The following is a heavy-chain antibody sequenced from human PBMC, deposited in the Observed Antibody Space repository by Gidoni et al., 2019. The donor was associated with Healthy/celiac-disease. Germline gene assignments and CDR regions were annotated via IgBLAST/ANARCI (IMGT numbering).Heavy chain of an antibody. J-gene: IGHJ4*02. V-gene: IGHV1-69*01. D-gene: IGHD2-8*01. CDR3: ARGVGCRVGGPYYFDY. Sequence: QVQLVQSGAEVKKPGSSVKVSCKASGGTFSSYAISGVRQAPGQGREWMGGSIPIFGTANYALKFQGRVTVTADESTSTAYMELSSLRSEDTAVYYCARGVGCRVGGPYYFDYWGQGTLVTVSS. CDR1: GGTFSSYA. CDR2: SIPIFGTA.